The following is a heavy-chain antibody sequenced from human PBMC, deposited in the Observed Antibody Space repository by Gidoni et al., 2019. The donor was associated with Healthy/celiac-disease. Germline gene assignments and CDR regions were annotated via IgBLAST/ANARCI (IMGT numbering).Heavy chain of an antibody. D-gene: IGHD6-13*01. V-gene: IGHV3-49*05. CDR3: TRDPVGLAAAGNFDY. Sequence: EVQLVESGGGLVKPGRSLRLACTASGFTFGDYAMRWFRQAPGKGLEWIGFIRSKAYGGTTEYAASVKGRCTISRDDSKSIAYLQMNSLKTEDTAVYYCTRDPVGLAAAGNFDYWGQGTLVTVSS. J-gene: IGHJ4*02. CDR1: GFTFGDYA. CDR2: IRSKAYGGTT.